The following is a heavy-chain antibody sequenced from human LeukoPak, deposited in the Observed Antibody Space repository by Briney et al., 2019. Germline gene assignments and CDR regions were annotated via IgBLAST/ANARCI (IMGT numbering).Heavy chain of an antibody. V-gene: IGHV3-74*01. Sequence: GGSLRLSCAASGFTFSSYWMHWVRHTPGKGLVWVSRIKGDGRSTSYADSVKGRFTISRDNAKNTLYLQMSSLRAEDTAVYYCARDGYSFGHDYDYWGQGTMVTVSS. CDR2: IKGDGRST. D-gene: IGHD5-18*01. CDR1: GFTFSSYW. CDR3: ARDGYSFGHDYDY. J-gene: IGHJ4*02.